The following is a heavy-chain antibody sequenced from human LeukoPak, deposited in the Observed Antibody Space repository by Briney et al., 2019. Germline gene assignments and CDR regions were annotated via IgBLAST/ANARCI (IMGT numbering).Heavy chain of an antibody. CDR1: GFTFSSYS. Sequence: GSLRLSCAASGFTFSSYSMNWVRQPPGKGLEWIGEINHSGSTNYNPSLKSRVTISVDTSKNQFSLKLSSVTAADTAVYYCATGYCSTASCYLYRHNNWFDPWGQGTLVTVSS. V-gene: IGHV4-34*08. CDR3: ATGYCSTASCYLYRHNNWFDP. D-gene: IGHD2-2*03. CDR2: INHSGST. J-gene: IGHJ5*02.